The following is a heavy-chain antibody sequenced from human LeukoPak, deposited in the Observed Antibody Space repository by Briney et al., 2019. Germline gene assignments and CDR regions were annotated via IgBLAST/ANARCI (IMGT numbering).Heavy chain of an antibody. J-gene: IGHJ6*03. V-gene: IGHV3-9*01. CDR1: GFTFDDYA. CDR3: AKDAYGGATFFYYMDV. D-gene: IGHD2/OR15-2a*01. Sequence: AGRSLRLSCAGSGFTFDDYAMHXVRQTXGKXXXXXXXXSWNSGNIPXADCXGGRFTISXENAKNSLSLEMNSLSDEDTAVYYCAKDAYGGATFFYYMDVWGKGTTVTVSS. CDR2: XSWNSGNI.